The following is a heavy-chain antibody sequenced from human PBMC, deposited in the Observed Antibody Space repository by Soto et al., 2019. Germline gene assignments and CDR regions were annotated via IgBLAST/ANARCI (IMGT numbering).Heavy chain of an antibody. D-gene: IGHD5-12*01. CDR1: GFTFSNYG. V-gene: IGHV3-33*01. J-gene: IGHJ4*02. Sequence: QVQLVESGGGVVQPGRSLRLSCAASGFTFSNYGMHWVRQAPGKGLECVAVIWYDGSNKCYADSVEGRFTISRDNSKYSLYLQLNGLGAEDTSVFFCARHGDIVDAQPYAYWAGGALATFPS. CDR2: IWYDGSNK. CDR3: ARHGDIVDAQPYAY.